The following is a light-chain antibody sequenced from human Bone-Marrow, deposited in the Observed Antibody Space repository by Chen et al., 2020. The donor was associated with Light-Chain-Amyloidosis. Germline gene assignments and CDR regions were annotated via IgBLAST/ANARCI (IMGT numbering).Light chain of an antibody. J-gene: IGLJ3*02. CDR2: EVI. CDR1: NSDVGRYDY. CDR3: CSYAGDSWV. Sequence: QSALTQPPSASGSPGQSVTISCTGTNSDVGRYDYVSWYQQHPGKAPKFVMYEVIKRSSGVPDRFSGSNSGNSASLTVSGLQAEDEADYYCCSYAGDSWVFGGGTKLTVL. V-gene: IGLV2-8*01.